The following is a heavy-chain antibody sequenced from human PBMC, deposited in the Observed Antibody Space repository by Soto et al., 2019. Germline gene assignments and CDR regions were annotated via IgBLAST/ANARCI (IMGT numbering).Heavy chain of an antibody. CDR2: ISGDNGNT. CDR3: ATCVLGYCSGGSCYSDS. CDR1: AYTFTNYA. Sequence: QVQLVQSGAEVKKPGASVRVSCQTSAYTFTNYAVSWVRQAPGQGLEWMGWISGDNGNTIYAQKFQGRVTMTTDTSTRNAYMELRSLRSDDTAVYYCATCVLGYCSGGSCYSDSWGQGTLVTVSS. V-gene: IGHV1-18*01. D-gene: IGHD2-15*01. J-gene: IGHJ4*02.